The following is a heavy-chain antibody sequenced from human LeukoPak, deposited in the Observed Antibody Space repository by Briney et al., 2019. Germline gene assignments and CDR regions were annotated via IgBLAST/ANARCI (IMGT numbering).Heavy chain of an antibody. D-gene: IGHD6-6*01. V-gene: IGHV4-38-2*02. CDR2: LYHSGSA. Sequence: SETLSLTCTVSGYSINSGYYWAWIRQPPGKELEWIGSLYHSGSAYYNPSLKSRVTIYVDTSKNQFSLKLGSVTAADTAVYFCTRAKIAARDPNNWFDPWGQGTLVTVSS. CDR1: GYSINSGYY. CDR3: TRAKIAARDPNNWFDP. J-gene: IGHJ5*02.